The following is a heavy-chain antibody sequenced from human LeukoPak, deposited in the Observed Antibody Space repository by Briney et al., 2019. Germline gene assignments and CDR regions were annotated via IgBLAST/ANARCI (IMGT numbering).Heavy chain of an antibody. CDR1: GFTFDDYG. V-gene: IGHV3-9*01. CDR2: INWKSDSI. J-gene: IGHJ6*03. Sequence: GGSLRLSCAASGFTFDDYGMHWVRQLPGKGLEWVSGINWKSDSIAYAVSVRGRFTISRDNAKNALHLQMNNLRADDTALYYCARARGETTSYYFYLDVWGRGTTVTVSS. D-gene: IGHD3-10*01. CDR3: ARARGETTSYYFYLDV.